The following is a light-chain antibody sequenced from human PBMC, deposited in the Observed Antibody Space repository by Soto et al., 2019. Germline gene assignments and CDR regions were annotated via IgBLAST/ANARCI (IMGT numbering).Light chain of an antibody. V-gene: IGKV3-20*01. Sequence: EIVLTQSPGTLFLSPGERANISCRASQSVGSTYLAWYQQKAGQAPRLLIYGASSRVTGIPDRFSGSGSGTDFTLTISRLEPEDSAVYYCQQYGASVITFGGGTK. CDR3: QQYGASVIT. J-gene: IGKJ4*01. CDR1: QSVGSTY. CDR2: GAS.